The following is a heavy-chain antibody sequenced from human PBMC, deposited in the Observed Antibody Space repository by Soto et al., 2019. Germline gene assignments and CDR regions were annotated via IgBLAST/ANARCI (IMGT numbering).Heavy chain of an antibody. D-gene: IGHD4-17*01. V-gene: IGHV3-21*01. CDR3: ARDAAGDYASHYYYGMDV. J-gene: IGHJ6*02. CDR1: GFTFSSYS. Sequence: PGGSLRLSCAASGFTFSSYSVNWVRQAPGKGLEWVSSISSSSSYIYYADSVKGRFTISRDNAKNSLYLQMNSLRAEDTAVYYCARDAAGDYASHYYYGMDVWGQGTTVTVSS. CDR2: ISSSSSYI.